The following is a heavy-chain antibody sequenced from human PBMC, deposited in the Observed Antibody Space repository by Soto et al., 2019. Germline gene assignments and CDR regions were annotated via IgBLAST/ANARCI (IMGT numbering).Heavy chain of an antibody. CDR3: ARADPDASVGF. D-gene: IGHD3-16*01. CDR1: GGSMSSHY. CDR2: ISYSGSS. J-gene: IGHJ4*02. Sequence: SETLSLTCTASGGSMSSHYWTWLRQPPGKGLEWIGYISYSGSSYYNPSLKSRVTISADTSRNQFSLRLTSGIAADTAVYFCARADPDASVGFWGQGTLVTVSS. V-gene: IGHV4-59*11.